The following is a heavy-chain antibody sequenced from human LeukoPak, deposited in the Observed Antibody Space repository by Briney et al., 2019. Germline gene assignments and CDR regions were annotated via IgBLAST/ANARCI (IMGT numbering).Heavy chain of an antibody. V-gene: IGHV3-23*01. CDR3: AGDWALAVAGNWFDP. CDR2: ISGSGDST. J-gene: IGHJ5*02. D-gene: IGHD6-19*01. CDR1: GFSFSSYA. Sequence: GGSLRLSCAASGFSFSSYAIHWVRQAPGKGLEWVSAISGSGDSTYYADSVKGRFTISRDNSKNTLYLQMNSLRAEDTAVYYCAGDWALAVAGNWFDPWGQGTLVTVSS.